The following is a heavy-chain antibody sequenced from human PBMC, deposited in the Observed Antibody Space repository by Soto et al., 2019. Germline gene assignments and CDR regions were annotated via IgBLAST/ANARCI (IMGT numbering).Heavy chain of an antibody. CDR1: GFTFSSYA. J-gene: IGHJ4*02. D-gene: IGHD6-19*01. CDR3: ARRSSGWYFDY. CDR2: ISGSGDST. V-gene: IGHV3-23*01. Sequence: EVQLLESGGGLVQPGGSLRLSCAASGFTFSSYARSWVRQAPGKGLEWVSAISGSGDSTYYADSVKGRFTISRDNSKNTLYLQMNSLRAEGTAVYYCARRSSGWYFDYWGQGTLVTVSS.